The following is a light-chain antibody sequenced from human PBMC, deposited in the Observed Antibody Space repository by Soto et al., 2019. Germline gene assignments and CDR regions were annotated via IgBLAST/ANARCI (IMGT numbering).Light chain of an antibody. CDR2: DVN. CDR3: CSYTGSYTWV. J-gene: IGLJ3*02. Sequence: QSVLTQPRSVSGSPGQSVTISCTGTSSDVGGYNFVSWYQQYPGKAPKFMIYDVNKRPSGVPDRFSGSKSGNTASLTISGLKAEDEADYYCCSYTGSYTWVFGGGTKLTVL. V-gene: IGLV2-11*01. CDR1: SSDVGGYNF.